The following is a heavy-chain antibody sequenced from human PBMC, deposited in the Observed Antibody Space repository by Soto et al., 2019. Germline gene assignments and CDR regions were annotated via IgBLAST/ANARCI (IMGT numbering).Heavy chain of an antibody. V-gene: IGHV3-30*18. Sequence: GGSLRLSCAASGFTFNNYGMHWVRQAPGKGLEWVAVISDDGNNKYYADSVKGRFTISRDNSKNTLYLQMNSLRAEDTAVYYCAKDRYSTWSSKIDYWGQGTLVTVSS. J-gene: IGHJ4*02. CDR3: AKDRYSTWSSKIDY. CDR2: ISDDGNNK. CDR1: GFTFNNYG. D-gene: IGHD5-12*01.